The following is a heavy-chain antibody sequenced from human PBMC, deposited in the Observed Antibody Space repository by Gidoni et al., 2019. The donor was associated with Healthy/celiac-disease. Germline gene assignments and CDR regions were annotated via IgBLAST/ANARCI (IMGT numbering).Heavy chain of an antibody. CDR1: GCSISSSSYY. V-gene: IGHV4-39*01. CDR3: ARHGPYSSGWSGNYYGMDV. D-gene: IGHD6-19*01. Sequence: QLQLQESGPGLVKPSETLSLTCTVSGCSISSSSYYWGWIRQPPGKGLEWIGSIYYSGSTYYNPSLKSRVTISVDTSKNQFSLKLSSVTAADTAVYYCARHGPYSSGWSGNYYGMDVWGQGTTVTVSS. J-gene: IGHJ6*02. CDR2: IYYSGST.